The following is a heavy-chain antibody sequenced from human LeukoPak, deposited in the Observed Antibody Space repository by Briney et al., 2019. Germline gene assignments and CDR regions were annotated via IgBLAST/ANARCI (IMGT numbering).Heavy chain of an antibody. CDR3: ARPVDYNAGDY. V-gene: IGHV3-30*03. D-gene: IGHD5-12*01. CDR2: ISYDGNNK. CDR1: GFTFSDYG. Sequence: PGGSLRLSCAASGFTFSDYGMHWVRQAPGKGLEWVAVISYDGNNKYYADSVRGRFTISRDNSKNTLYLQMNSLRAEDTAVYYCARPVDYNAGDYWGQGTLVTVSS. J-gene: IGHJ4*02.